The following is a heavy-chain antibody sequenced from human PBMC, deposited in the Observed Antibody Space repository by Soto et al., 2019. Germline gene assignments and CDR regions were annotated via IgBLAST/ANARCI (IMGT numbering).Heavy chain of an antibody. CDR1: GYTFTSYA. V-gene: IGHV1-3*01. J-gene: IGHJ4*02. CDR2: INAGNGNT. D-gene: IGHD2-15*01. CDR3: AGPKTDYCSGGSCYELPFDY. Sequence: QVQLVQSGAEVKKPGASVKVSCKASGYTFTSYAMHWVRQAPGQRLEWMGWINAGNGNTKYSQKFQGRVTITRDTSASTAYMELSSLRSEDTAVYYCAGPKTDYCSGGSCYELPFDYWGQGTLVTVSS.